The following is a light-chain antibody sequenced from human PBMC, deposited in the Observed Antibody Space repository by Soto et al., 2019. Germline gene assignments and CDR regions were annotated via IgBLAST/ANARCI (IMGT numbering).Light chain of an antibody. CDR2: DVS. CDR1: QSVTSSY. CDR3: QHYGSSVFT. Sequence: EIVLTQSPGTLSLSPGERATLSCRASQSVTSSYLAWYQQKPGQAPSLLIYDVSSRATGIPDRFSGSGSGTDFTLTISILEPEDFAVYYCQHYGSSVFTFGPGTTVDIK. J-gene: IGKJ3*01. V-gene: IGKV3-20*01.